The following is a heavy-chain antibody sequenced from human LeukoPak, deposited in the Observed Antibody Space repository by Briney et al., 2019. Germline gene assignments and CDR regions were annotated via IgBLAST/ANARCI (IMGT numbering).Heavy chain of an antibody. J-gene: IGHJ3*02. CDR1: GFTFSSYA. CDR3: AKVLAYCGGDCYSDDAFDI. CDR2: ISGSGGST. D-gene: IGHD2-21*02. V-gene: IGHV3-23*01. Sequence: GGSLRLSCAASGFTFSSYAMSWVRQAPGKGLEWVSAISGSGGSTYYADPVKGRFTISRDNSKNTLYPQMNSLRAEDTAVYYCAKVLAYCGGDCYSDDAFDIWGQGTMVTVSS.